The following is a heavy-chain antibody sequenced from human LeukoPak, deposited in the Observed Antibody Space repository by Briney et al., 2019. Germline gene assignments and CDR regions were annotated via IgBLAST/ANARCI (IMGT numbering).Heavy chain of an antibody. CDR2: ISGSGGST. V-gene: IGHV3-23*01. D-gene: IGHD3-16*01. CDR3: ARDRKPYLEALRRGDYFDY. Sequence: GGSLRLSCAASGFTFSHYGMTWVRQAPGKGLEWVSAISGSGGSTYYAGSVKGRFTISRDNSKNTLYLQMNSLRAEDTAVYYCARDRKPYLEALRRGDYFDYWGQGTLVTVSS. J-gene: IGHJ4*02. CDR1: GFTFSHYG.